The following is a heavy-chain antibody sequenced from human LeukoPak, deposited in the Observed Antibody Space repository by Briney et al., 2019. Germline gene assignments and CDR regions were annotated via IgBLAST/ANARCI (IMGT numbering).Heavy chain of an antibody. D-gene: IGHD3-16*02. CDR2: IWYDGSNK. J-gene: IGHJ4*02. V-gene: IGHV3-33*01. Sequence: PGRSLRLSCAASGFTFSSYGMHWVRQAPGKGLEWLAVIWYDGSNKYYADSVKGRFTISRDNSKNTLYLQMNSLRAEDTAVYYCAGVSTGADYWGQGTLVTVSS. CDR1: GFTFSSYG. CDR3: AGVSTGADY.